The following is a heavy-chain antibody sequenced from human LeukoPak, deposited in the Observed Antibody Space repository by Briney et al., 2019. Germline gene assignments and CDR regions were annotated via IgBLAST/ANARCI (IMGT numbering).Heavy chain of an antibody. V-gene: IGHV4-30-4*01. D-gene: IGHD2-15*01. CDR1: GGSTSSGDYY. CDR2: IYYSGST. CDR3: ARDYSGGSCCSHFFDY. J-gene: IGHJ4*02. Sequence: PSETLSLTCTVSGGSTSSGDYYWSWIRQPPGKGLEWIGYIYYSGSTYYNPSLKSRVTISVDTSKNQFSLKLSSVTAADTAVYYCARDYSGGSCCSHFFDYWGRGTLVTVSS.